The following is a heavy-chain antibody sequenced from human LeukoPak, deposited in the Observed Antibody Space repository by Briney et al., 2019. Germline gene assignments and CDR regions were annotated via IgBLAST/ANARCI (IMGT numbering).Heavy chain of an antibody. Sequence: SETLSLTCSVSGGSISNNKDYWGWIRLPPGQGLEWIGTIYYSGNPSYNPSLKSRVTISVDTSKNQFSLRLNSVTAADTAVYYCARDIGGMDVWGQGTTVTVSS. V-gene: IGHV4-39*02. CDR3: ARDIGGMDV. CDR1: GGSISNNKDY. D-gene: IGHD1-26*01. CDR2: IYYSGNP. J-gene: IGHJ6*02.